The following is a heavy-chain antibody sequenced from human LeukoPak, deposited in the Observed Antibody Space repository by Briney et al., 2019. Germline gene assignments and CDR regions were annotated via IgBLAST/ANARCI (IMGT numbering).Heavy chain of an antibody. D-gene: IGHD5-12*01. J-gene: IGHJ6*03. V-gene: IGHV3-21*01. CDR1: GFTFSSYS. CDR2: ISSSSSYI. Sequence: GGSLRLSCAASGFTFSSYSMNWVRQAPGKGLEWVSSISSSSSYIYYADSVKGRFTISRDNSKNTLYLQMNSLRAEDTAVYYCAKEFSGYDLNYYYYYMDVWGKGTTVTISS. CDR3: AKEFSGYDLNYYYYYMDV.